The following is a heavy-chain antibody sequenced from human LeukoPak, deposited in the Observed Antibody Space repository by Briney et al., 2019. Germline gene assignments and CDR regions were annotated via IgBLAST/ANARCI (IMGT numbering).Heavy chain of an antibody. V-gene: IGHV7-4-1*02. Sequence: GASVKVSCKASGYTFTSYAMNWVRQAPGQGLEWMGWINTNTGNPTYAQGFTGRFVFSLDTSVSTAYLQISSLKAEDTAVYYCASARIQLWLDWFDPWGQGTLVTVSS. CDR2: INTNTGNP. CDR3: ASARIQLWLDWFDP. J-gene: IGHJ5*02. CDR1: GYTFTSYA. D-gene: IGHD5-18*01.